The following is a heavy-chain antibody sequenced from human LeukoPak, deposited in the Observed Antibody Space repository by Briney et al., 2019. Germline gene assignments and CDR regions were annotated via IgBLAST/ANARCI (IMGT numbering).Heavy chain of an antibody. D-gene: IGHD2-15*01. CDR3: ARDNLGYCSGGSCYSDWFDP. V-gene: IGHV4-59*01. J-gene: IGHJ5*02. CDR2: IYYSVST. CDR1: GGSISSYY. Sequence: PSETLSLTCTVSGGSISSYYWSWIRQPPGKGLEWIGYIYYSVSTNYNPSLKSRVTISVDTSKNQFSLKLSSVTAADTAVYYCARDNLGYCSGGSCYSDWFDPWGQGTLVTVSS.